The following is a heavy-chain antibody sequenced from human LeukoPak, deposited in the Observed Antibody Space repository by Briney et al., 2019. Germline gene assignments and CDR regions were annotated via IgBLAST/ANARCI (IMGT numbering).Heavy chain of an antibody. V-gene: IGHV3-9*01. J-gene: IGHJ3*02. Sequence: GGSLRLSCAASGFTFDDYAMPWVRQAPGKGLEWVSGISWNSGSIGYADSVKGRFTISRDNAKNSLYLQMNSLRAEDTALYYCAKDRRELPPYDAFDIWGQGTMVTVSS. D-gene: IGHD1-26*01. CDR3: AKDRRELPPYDAFDI. CDR1: GFTFDDYA. CDR2: ISWNSGSI.